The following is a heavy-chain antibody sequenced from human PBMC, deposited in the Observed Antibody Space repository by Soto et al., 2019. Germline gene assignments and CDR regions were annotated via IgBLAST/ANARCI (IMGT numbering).Heavy chain of an antibody. V-gene: IGHV4-59*01. CDR1: GGSISSYY. Sequence: SETLSLTCTVSGGSISSYYWSWIRQPPGKGLEWIGYIYYSGSTNYNPSLKSRVTISVATSKNQFSLKLSSVTAADTAVYYCARDQEDSSGWYTDYYYGMDVWGQGTTVTVSS. J-gene: IGHJ6*02. D-gene: IGHD6-19*01. CDR2: IYYSGST. CDR3: ARDQEDSSGWYTDYYYGMDV.